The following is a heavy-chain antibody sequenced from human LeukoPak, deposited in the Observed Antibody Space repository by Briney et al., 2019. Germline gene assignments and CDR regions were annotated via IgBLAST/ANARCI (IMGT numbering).Heavy chain of an antibody. V-gene: IGHV1-69*13. CDR1: GYTFSSYA. CDR3: ASRSGYSYGYWYFDY. Sequence: SVKVSCKASGYTFSSYAISWVRQAPGQGLEWMGGIIPIFGTANYAQKFQGRVTITADESTSTAYMELSSLRSEDTAVYYCASRSGYSYGYWYFDYWGQGTLVTVSS. D-gene: IGHD5-18*01. CDR2: IIPIFGTA. J-gene: IGHJ4*02.